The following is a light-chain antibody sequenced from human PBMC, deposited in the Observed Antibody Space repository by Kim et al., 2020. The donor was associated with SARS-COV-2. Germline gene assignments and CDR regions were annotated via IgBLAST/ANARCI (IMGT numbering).Light chain of an antibody. V-gene: IGLV3-25*03. CDR3: QSADSSNTRV. CDR2: KDS. CDR1: ALPREF. J-gene: IGLJ3*02. Sequence: SYELTQPPSVSVSPGQTARITCSGDALPREFAYWYQQKPGQAPVLVIYKDSERPSGIPERFSGSSSGTTVTLTISGVQSEDEADYYCQSADSSNTRVFGGGTQLTVL.